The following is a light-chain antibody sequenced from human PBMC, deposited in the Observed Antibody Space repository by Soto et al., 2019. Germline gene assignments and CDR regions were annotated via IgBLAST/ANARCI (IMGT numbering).Light chain of an antibody. Sequence: QSVLTQSPSASASLGASVKLTCTLSSGHSNYAIAWHQQQSETGPRYLMKLNSDGSHSKGDGIPDRSSGSSSGAERYLTTPSLQSEDEADYSCQPLRSGIVVFGGGPKLTVL. J-gene: IGLJ2*01. CDR2: LNSDGSH. CDR3: QPLRSGIVV. CDR1: SGHSNYA. V-gene: IGLV4-69*01.